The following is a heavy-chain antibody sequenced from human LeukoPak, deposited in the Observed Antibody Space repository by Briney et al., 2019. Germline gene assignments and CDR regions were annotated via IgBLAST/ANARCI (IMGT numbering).Heavy chain of an antibody. Sequence: GASVKVSCKASGYTFTSYDINWVRQATGQGLEWMGWMNPNSGNTGYAQKFQGRVTITRNTSISTAYMELSSLRSDDTAVYYCAAHGYSYGFEVWFDPWGQGTLVTVSS. CDR2: MNPNSGNT. D-gene: IGHD5-18*01. CDR1: GYTFTSYD. V-gene: IGHV1-8*03. J-gene: IGHJ5*02. CDR3: AAHGYSYGFEVWFDP.